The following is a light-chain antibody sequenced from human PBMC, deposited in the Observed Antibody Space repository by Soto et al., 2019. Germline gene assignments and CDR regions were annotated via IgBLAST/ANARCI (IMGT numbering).Light chain of an antibody. V-gene: IGLV4-69*01. CDR2: VNSDGSH. Sequence: QAVLTQSPSASASLGASVKLACTLSSGHSNYAIAWHQQQPEKGPRYLMKVNSDGSHTKGDGLPDRFSGSSSGAERYLTISSRQSEDEADYYCQTWDTGIQVFGGGTKLTVL. J-gene: IGLJ2*01. CDR1: SGHSNYA. CDR3: QTWDTGIQV.